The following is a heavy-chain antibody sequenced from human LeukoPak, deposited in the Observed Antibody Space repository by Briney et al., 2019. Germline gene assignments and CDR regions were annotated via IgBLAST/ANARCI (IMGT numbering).Heavy chain of an antibody. D-gene: IGHD6-19*01. V-gene: IGHV1-8*01. CDR1: GYTFTSYD. CDR3: ARGNGYSSGWYLDYYYGMDV. J-gene: IGHJ6*02. CDR2: MNPNSGNT. Sequence: ASVKVSCKASGYTFTSYDINWVRQATGQGLEWMGWMNPNSGNTGYAQKFQGRVTMTRNTSISTAYMELSSLRSEDTAVYYCARGNGYSSGWYLDYYYGMDVWGQGTLVTVSS.